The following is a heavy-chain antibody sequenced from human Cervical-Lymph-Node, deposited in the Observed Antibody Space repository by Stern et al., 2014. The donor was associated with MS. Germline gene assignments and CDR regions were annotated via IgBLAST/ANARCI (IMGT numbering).Heavy chain of an antibody. D-gene: IGHD2-2*01. CDR3: ARYPVVPAAISGDYYYGMDV. CDR2: INPSGGST. J-gene: IGHJ6*02. V-gene: IGHV1-46*01. CDR1: GYTFTSYY. Sequence: QVQLVQSGAEVKKPGASVKVSCKASGYTFTSYYMHWVRQATGQGLAWMGIINPSGGSTSYAQKFQGRVTMTRDTSTSTVYMELSSLRSEDTAVYYCARYPVVPAAISGDYYYGMDVWGQGTTVTVSS.